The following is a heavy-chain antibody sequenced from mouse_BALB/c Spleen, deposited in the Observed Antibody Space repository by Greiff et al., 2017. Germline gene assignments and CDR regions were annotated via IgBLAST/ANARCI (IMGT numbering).Heavy chain of an antibody. Sequence: EVQVVESGPGLVKPSQSLSLTCSVTGYSITSGYYWNWIRQFPGNKLEWMGYISYDGSNNYNPSLKNRISITRDTSKNQFFLKLNSVTTEDTATYYCARGLGYYFDYWGQGTTLTVSS. J-gene: IGHJ2*01. D-gene: IGHD4-1*01. CDR2: ISYDGSN. CDR3: ARGLGYYFDY. CDR1: GYSITSGYY. V-gene: IGHV3-6*02.